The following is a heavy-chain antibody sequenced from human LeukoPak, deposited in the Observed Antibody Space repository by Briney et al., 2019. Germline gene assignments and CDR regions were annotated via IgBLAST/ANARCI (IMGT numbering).Heavy chain of an antibody. D-gene: IGHD1-26*01. Sequence: SETLSLTCAVYGGSFSGYYWSWIRQPPGKGLEWIGEINHSGSTNYNPSLKSRVTISVDTSKNQFSLKLSSVTAADTAVYYCARNRIVGATGGRRPYDYWGQGTLVTVSS. V-gene: IGHV4-34*01. J-gene: IGHJ4*02. CDR1: GGSFSGYY. CDR3: ARNRIVGATGGRRPYDY. CDR2: INHSGST.